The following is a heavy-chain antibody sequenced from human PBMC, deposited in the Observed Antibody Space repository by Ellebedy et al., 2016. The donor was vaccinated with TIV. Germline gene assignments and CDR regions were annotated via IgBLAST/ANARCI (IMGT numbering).Heavy chain of an antibody. V-gene: IGHV1-18*01. CDR3: ARGQYTASWDYFDL. Sequence: AASVKVSCKASGYTFTNYALNWVRQAPGQGLEWMGWISGYNGNTNSAQQFQGRVTMTADTSTGTAYMELRGLKSDDTDIYYCARGQYTASWDYFDLWGRGTLVTVSS. CDR1: GYTFTNYA. CDR2: ISGYNGNT. J-gene: IGHJ2*01. D-gene: IGHD2-2*02.